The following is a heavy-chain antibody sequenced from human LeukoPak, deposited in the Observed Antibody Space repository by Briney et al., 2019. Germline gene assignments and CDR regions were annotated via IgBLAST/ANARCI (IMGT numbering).Heavy chain of an antibody. V-gene: IGHV3-30*04. CDR3: ARNYGSGYDAFDI. CDR1: GFTFSSYA. J-gene: IGHJ3*02. D-gene: IGHD3-10*01. Sequence: PGGSLRLSCAASGFTFSSYAMHWVRQAPGKGLEWVAVISYDGSNKYYADSVGGRFTISRDNSKNTLYLQMNSLRAEDTAVYYCARNYGSGYDAFDIWGQGTMVTVSS. CDR2: ISYDGSNK.